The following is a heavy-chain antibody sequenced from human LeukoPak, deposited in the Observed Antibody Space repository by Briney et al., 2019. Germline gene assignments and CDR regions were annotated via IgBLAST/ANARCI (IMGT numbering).Heavy chain of an antibody. V-gene: IGHV4-30-4*08. CDR2: IYYSGST. CDR3: ARDPLPIRGSYFDL. CDR1: GGSISSGDYY. Sequence: SETLSLTCTVSGGSISSGDYYWSWIRQPPGKGLEWIGYIYYSGSTYYNPSLKSRVTISVDTSKNQFSLKLSSVTAADTAVYYCARDPLPIRGSYFDLWGRGTLVTVSS. J-gene: IGHJ2*01. D-gene: IGHD3-3*02.